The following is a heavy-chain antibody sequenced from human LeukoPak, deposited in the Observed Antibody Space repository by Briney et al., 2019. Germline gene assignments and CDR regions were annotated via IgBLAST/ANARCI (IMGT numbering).Heavy chain of an antibody. J-gene: IGHJ4*02. V-gene: IGHV3-7*03. Sequence: GGSLRLSCAASGFTFSSYWMSWVRQAPGKGLEWVANIKQDGSEKYYVDSVKGRFTISRDNAKNSLYLQMNSLRAEDTAVYYCAKPAGYCSSTTCSRPFDCWGQGTLVTVSS. CDR2: IKQDGSEK. CDR1: GFTFSSYW. CDR3: AKPAGYCSSTTCSRPFDC. D-gene: IGHD2-2*01.